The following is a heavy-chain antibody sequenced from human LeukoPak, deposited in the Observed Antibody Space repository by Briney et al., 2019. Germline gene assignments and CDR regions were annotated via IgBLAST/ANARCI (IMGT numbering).Heavy chain of an antibody. Sequence: GGSLRLSCAASGFTFSSYWMSWVRQAPGKGLEWVANIKQDGSEKYYVDSVKGRFTISRDNAKNSLYLQMNSLRAEDTAVYYCARVLRSSWTKHNWFDPWGQGSLVTVSS. CDR1: GFTFSSYW. CDR2: IKQDGSEK. V-gene: IGHV3-7*01. J-gene: IGHJ5*02. CDR3: ARVLRSSWTKHNWFDP. D-gene: IGHD6-13*01.